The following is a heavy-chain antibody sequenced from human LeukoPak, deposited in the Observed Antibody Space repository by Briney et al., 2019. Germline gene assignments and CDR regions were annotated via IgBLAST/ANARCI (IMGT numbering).Heavy chain of an antibody. V-gene: IGHV3-23*01. J-gene: IGHJ4*02. CDR1: GFTLSSYA. D-gene: IGHD1-26*01. Sequence: GGSLRLSCATFGFTLSSYAMSWVRQAPGKGLEWVSGVSGSGGSTYYADSVKGRFTISRDNSKNTLYLQMNSLRAEDTAVYYCAKERPWELDYWGQGTLVTVSS. CDR3: AKERPWELDY. CDR2: VSGSGGST.